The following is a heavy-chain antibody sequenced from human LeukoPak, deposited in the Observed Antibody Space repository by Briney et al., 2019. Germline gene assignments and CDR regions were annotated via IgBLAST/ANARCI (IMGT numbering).Heavy chain of an antibody. CDR2: FDPEDGET. Sequence: ASVKDSCKVSGYTLTELSMHWVRQAPGKGVEGMGGFDPEDGETIYAQKFQGRVTMTEDTSTDTAYMELSSLRSEDTAVYYCATGNRGIIWVGATTRDYWGQGTLVTVSS. V-gene: IGHV1-24*01. D-gene: IGHD1-26*01. J-gene: IGHJ4*02. CDR1: GYTLTELS. CDR3: ATGNRGIIWVGATTRDY.